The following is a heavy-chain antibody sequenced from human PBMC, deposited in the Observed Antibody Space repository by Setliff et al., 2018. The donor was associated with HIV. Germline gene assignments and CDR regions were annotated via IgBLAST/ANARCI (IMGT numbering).Heavy chain of an antibody. CDR2: ISTNTVDP. J-gene: IGHJ5*02. CDR3: ARESDDGNFLGWFDP. CDR1: GYSFTSYG. D-gene: IGHD1-26*01. Sequence: ASVKVSCKASGYSFTSYGMNWVRQAPGQGLEWMGRISTNTVDPMYAQGFTGRFVFSLDITVNTAYLQISSLKTEDTAVYYCARESDDGNFLGWFDPWGQGTLVTVSS. V-gene: IGHV7-4-1*01.